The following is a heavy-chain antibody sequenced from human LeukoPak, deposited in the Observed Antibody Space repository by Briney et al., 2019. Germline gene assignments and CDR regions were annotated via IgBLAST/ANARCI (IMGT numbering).Heavy chain of an antibody. CDR2: IYYSGST. D-gene: IGHD3-16*01. CDR3: ARGGGPYTGNYYYGMDV. Sequence: SETLSLTCTASGGSISSYYWSWIRQPPGKGLEWIGYIYYSGSTNYNPSLKSRVTISVDTSKNQFSLKLSSVTAADTAVYYCARGGGPYTGNYYYGMDVWGKGTTVTVSS. CDR1: GGSISSYY. J-gene: IGHJ6*04. V-gene: IGHV4-59*01.